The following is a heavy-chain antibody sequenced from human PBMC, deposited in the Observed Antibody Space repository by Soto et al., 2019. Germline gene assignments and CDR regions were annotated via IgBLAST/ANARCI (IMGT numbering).Heavy chain of an antibody. Sequence: SETLSLTCTVSGGSISSGGYYWSWIRQHPGKGLEWIGYIYYSGSTYYNPSLKSRVTISVDTSKNQFSLKLSSVTAADTAVYYCAKDSNSSRPKFVFNWGQGTLVTVSS. D-gene: IGHD6-13*01. CDR3: AKDSNSSRPKFVFN. J-gene: IGHJ4*02. CDR1: GGSISSGGYY. V-gene: IGHV4-31*03. CDR2: IYYSGST.